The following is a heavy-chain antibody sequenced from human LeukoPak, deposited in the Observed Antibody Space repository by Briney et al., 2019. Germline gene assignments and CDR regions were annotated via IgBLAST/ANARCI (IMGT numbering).Heavy chain of an antibody. D-gene: IGHD6-19*01. CDR1: GGSFSGYY. CDR3: APGIAVAGSGAY. J-gene: IGHJ4*02. Sequence: SETLSLTCAAYGGSFSGYYWSWIRQPPGKGLEWIGEINHSGSTNYNPSLKSRVTISVDTSKNQFSLKLSSVTAADTAVYYCAPGIAVAGSGAYWGQGTLVTVSS. V-gene: IGHV4-34*01. CDR2: INHSGST.